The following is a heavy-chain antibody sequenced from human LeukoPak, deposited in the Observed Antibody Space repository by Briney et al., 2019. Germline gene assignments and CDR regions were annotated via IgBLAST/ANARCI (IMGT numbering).Heavy chain of an antibody. CDR1: GGSFSGYY. Sequence: PSETLSLTCAVYGGSFSGYYWSWIRQPPGKGLEWIGYIYYSGSTNYNPSLKSRVTISVDTSKNQFSLKLSSVTAADTAVYYCARVGTWAAGTDAFDIWGQGTMVTVSS. CDR2: IYYSGST. J-gene: IGHJ3*02. CDR3: ARVGTWAAGTDAFDI. V-gene: IGHV4-59*01. D-gene: IGHD6-13*01.